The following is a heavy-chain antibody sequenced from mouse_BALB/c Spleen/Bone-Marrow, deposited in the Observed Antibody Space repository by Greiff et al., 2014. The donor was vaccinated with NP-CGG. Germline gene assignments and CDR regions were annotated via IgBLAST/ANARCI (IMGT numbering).Heavy chain of an antibody. D-gene: IGHD1-2*01. V-gene: IGHV14-3*02. Sequence: VQLQQPGAELVKPGASVKLSCTASGFNIKDTYMHWVKQRPEQGLEWIGRIDPANGNTKYDPKFQGKATITADTSSNTAYLQLSSLTSEETAVYYCARYYYGYYFDYWGQGTTLTVSS. CDR2: IDPANGNT. CDR1: GFNIKDTY. J-gene: IGHJ2*01. CDR3: ARYYYGYYFDY.